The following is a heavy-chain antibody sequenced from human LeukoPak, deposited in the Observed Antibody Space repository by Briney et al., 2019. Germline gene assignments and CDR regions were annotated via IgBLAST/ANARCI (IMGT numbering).Heavy chain of an antibody. J-gene: IGHJ3*02. Sequence: GGSLRLSCAASGFTFSSYWMSWVRQAPGKGLEWVANIKQDGSEKYYVDSVKGRFTISRDNAKNSLYLQMNSLRAEDTAVYYCARATIAATSSRDPTDAFDIWGQGTMVTVSS. CDR2: IKQDGSEK. CDR1: GFTFSSYW. CDR3: ARATIAATSSRDPTDAFDI. D-gene: IGHD6-13*01. V-gene: IGHV3-7*01.